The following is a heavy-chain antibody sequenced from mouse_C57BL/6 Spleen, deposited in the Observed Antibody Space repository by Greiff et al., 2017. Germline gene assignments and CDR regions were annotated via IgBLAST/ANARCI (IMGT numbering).Heavy chain of an antibody. CDR1: GFSFTSYG. J-gene: IGHJ1*03. Sequence: QVQLKESGPGLVQPSQSLSITCTVSGFSFTSYGVHWVRQSPGKGLEWLGVIWSGGSTDYNAAFISRLSISKDNSKSQVFFKMNSLQADDTAIYYCARNNYSNPWYFDVWGTGTTVTVSS. V-gene: IGHV2-2*01. CDR2: IWSGGST. CDR3: ARNNYSNPWYFDV. D-gene: IGHD2-5*01.